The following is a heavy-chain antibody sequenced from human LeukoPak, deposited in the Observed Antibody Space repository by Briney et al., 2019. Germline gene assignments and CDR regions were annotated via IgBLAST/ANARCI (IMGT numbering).Heavy chain of an antibody. CDR3: ARDYGSGSYYNSGFDY. Sequence: ASVKVSCKASGGTFSSYAISWVRQATGQGLEWMGWMNPNSGNTGYAQKFQGRVTMTRNTSISTAYMELSSLRSEDTAVYYCARDYGSGSYYNSGFDYWGQGTLVTVSS. J-gene: IGHJ4*02. CDR1: GGTFSSYA. CDR2: MNPNSGNT. D-gene: IGHD3-10*01. V-gene: IGHV1-8*02.